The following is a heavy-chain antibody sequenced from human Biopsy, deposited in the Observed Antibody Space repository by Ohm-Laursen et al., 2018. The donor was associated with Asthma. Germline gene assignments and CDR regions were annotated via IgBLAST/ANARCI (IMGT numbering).Heavy chain of an antibody. CDR1: GFAVSRDH. Sequence: SLRLSCAASGFAVSRDHMFWVRQAPGKGLEWVSVIYSGGTSHTADSVRGRFTISRDYSKNTLYLQMHSLRAEDTAIYYCARGDSSNWSHYYFDYWGQGTLVTVSS. J-gene: IGHJ4*02. D-gene: IGHD3-22*01. CDR2: IYSGGTS. CDR3: ARGDSSNWSHYYFDY. V-gene: IGHV3-53*01.